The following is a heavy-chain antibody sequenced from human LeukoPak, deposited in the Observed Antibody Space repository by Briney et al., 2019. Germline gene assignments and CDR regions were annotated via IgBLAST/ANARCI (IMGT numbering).Heavy chain of an antibody. V-gene: IGHV4-39*07. J-gene: IGHJ3*02. CDR3: ARGIGYSSSWFGDPDAFDI. CDR1: GGSISSSSYY. CDR2: IYYSGST. D-gene: IGHD6-13*01. Sequence: SSETLSLTCTVSGGSISSSSYYWGWIRQPPGKGLEWIGSIYYSGSTYYNPSLKSRVTISVDTSKNQFSLKLSSVTAADTAVYYCARGIGYSSSWFGDPDAFDIWGQGTMVTVSS.